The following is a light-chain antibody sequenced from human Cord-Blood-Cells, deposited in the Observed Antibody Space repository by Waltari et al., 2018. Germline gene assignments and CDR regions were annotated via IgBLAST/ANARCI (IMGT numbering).Light chain of an antibody. CDR1: SSDVGGYNL. J-gene: IGLJ1*01. Sequence: QSALTQPVSVSGSPGQSITISCTGTSSDVGGYNLLSWYQQHPGKAPKLMIYECSKRPYGVSNRFSGSKCGNTASLTSSELQAKDEADYDCCSYAVSSTYVFGTGTKVTIL. CDR2: ECS. V-gene: IGLV2-23*01. CDR3: CSYAVSSTYV.